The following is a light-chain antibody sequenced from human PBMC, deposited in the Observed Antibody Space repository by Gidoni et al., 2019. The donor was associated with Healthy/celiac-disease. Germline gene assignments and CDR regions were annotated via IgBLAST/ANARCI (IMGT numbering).Light chain of an antibody. CDR3: QQYGSSPRLT. Sequence: EIVLTQSPGTLSLSPGERATLSCRASQRVSSSYLAWYQQKPGQAPRLIIYGASSRATGIPDRFSGSGSGTDFTLTISRLEPEDFAVYYCQQYGSSPRLTFGGGTKVEIK. V-gene: IGKV3-20*01. CDR1: QRVSSSY. J-gene: IGKJ4*01. CDR2: GAS.